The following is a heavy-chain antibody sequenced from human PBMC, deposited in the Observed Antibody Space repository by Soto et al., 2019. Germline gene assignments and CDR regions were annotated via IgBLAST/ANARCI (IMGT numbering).Heavy chain of an antibody. CDR1: GGSISSSSYY. CDR2: IYYSGST. V-gene: IGHV4-39*01. J-gene: IGHJ4*02. CDR3: ARLERLQFPYFDY. Sequence: QLQLQESGPGLVKPSETLSLTCTVSGGSISSSSYYWGGFRQPPGKGLEWIGSIYYSGSTYYNPSLKSRVTISVDTSKNQFSLKLSSVTAADTAVYYCARLERLQFPYFDYWGQGTLVTVSS. D-gene: IGHD2-21*01.